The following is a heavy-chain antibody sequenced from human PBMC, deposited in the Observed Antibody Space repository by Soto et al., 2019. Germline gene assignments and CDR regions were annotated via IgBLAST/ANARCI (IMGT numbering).Heavy chain of an antibody. CDR2: FDPEDGET. J-gene: IGHJ3*02. CDR3: ARGYCSGGSCYSGAFDI. V-gene: IGHV1-24*01. D-gene: IGHD2-15*01. Sequence: GASVKVSCKVSGYTLTELSMHWVRQAPGKGLEWMGGFDPEDGETIYAQKFQGRVTMTEDTSTDTAYMELSSLRSDDTAVYYCARGYCSGGSCYSGAFDIWDQGTMVTVSS. CDR1: GYTLTELS.